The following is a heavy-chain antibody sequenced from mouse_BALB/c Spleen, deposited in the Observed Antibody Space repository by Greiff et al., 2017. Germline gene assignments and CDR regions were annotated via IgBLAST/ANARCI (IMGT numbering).Heavy chain of an antibody. V-gene: IGHV1-67*01. CDR3: ARSAYYRYDDAMDY. D-gene: IGHD2-14*01. Sequence: QVQLQQSGPELVRPGVSVKISCKGSSYTFTDYAMHWVKQRHAKSLEWIGVISTYYGNTNYNQKFKGKATMTVDKSSSTAYMELARLTSEDSAVYYCARSAYYRYDDAMDYWGQGTSVTVSS. CDR1: SYTFTDYA. J-gene: IGHJ4*01. CDR2: ISTYYGNT.